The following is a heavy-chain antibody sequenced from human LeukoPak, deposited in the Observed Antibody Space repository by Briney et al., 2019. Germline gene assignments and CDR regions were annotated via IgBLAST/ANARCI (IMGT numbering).Heavy chain of an antibody. V-gene: IGHV4-59*08. D-gene: IGHD3-9*01. J-gene: IGHJ5*02. CDR3: ASSDYDILTGYSSGWFDP. CDR1: GGSISSYY. CDR2: IYYSGST. Sequence: SETLSLTCTVSGGSISSYYWSWIRQPPGKGLEWIGYIYYSGSTNYNPSLKSRVTISVDTSKNQFSLKLSSVTAADTAVYNCASSDYDILTGYSSGWFDPWGQGTLVTVSS.